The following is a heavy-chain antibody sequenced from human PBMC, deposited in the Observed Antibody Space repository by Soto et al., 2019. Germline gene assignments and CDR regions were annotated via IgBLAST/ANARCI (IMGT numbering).Heavy chain of an antibody. V-gene: IGHV3-30*03. CDR3: ARKGYGGRWSLDS. J-gene: IGHJ4*02. CDR2: ISYDGNRK. Sequence: QLQLVESGGGVVQPGRSLRLSCAASGFTFSSYGMHWARQAPGEGLEWVAVISYDGNRKYYADSVKGRFTISRDFSKNTVDLHMNSLRVEDTAGYFCARKGYGGRWSLDSWGQGILVTVSS. D-gene: IGHD2-15*01. CDR1: GFTFSSYG.